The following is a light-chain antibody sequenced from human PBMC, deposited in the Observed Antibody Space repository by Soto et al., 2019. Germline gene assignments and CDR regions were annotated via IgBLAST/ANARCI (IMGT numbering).Light chain of an antibody. CDR2: LGS. Sequence: ILMTQSPLSLPVTPGEPASISCRSSQSLLHSNGYNYLDWYLQKPGQSPQLLIYLGSNRSSGVPDRFSGSGSGTDFTLKISRVEAEDVGVYYCVQALQTSITFGQGTRLEIK. J-gene: IGKJ5*01. CDR1: QSLLHSNGYNY. V-gene: IGKV2-28*01. CDR3: VQALQTSIT.